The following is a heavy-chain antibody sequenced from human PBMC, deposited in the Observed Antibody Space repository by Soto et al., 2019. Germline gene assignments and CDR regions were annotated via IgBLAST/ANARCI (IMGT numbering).Heavy chain of an antibody. Sequence: QVQLVESGGGVVKPAGSLRLSCAASGFTFSDYFMSWIRQAPGKGLEWVSFISGSSDNIKYADSVKRRFTISRDNAKNSLYLQMNSLRADDTAVYYCVRDSARIVVVPRVDGDNWFDPWGQGTLVTVSS. CDR2: ISGSSDNI. V-gene: IGHV3-11*06. J-gene: IGHJ5*02. CDR1: GFTFSDYF. D-gene: IGHD2-2*01. CDR3: VRDSARIVVVPRVDGDNWFDP.